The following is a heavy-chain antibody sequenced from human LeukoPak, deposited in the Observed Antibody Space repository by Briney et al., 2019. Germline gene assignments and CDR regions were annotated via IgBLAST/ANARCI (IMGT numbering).Heavy chain of an antibody. CDR2: ISSSSSYI. Sequence: PGGSLRLSCAASGFTFSSYSMNWVRQAPGKGLEWVSSISSSSSYIYYADSVKGRFTISRDNAKNSLYLQMNSLRAEDTAVYYCARDLGWELLYGWFDPWGQGTLVTVSS. J-gene: IGHJ5*02. D-gene: IGHD1-26*01. V-gene: IGHV3-21*01. CDR1: GFTFSSYS. CDR3: ARDLGWELLYGWFDP.